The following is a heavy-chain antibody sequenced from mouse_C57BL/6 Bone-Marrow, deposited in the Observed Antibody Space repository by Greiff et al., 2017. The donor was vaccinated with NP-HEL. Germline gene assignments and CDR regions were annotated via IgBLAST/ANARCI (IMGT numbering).Heavy chain of an antibody. J-gene: IGHJ3*01. CDR2: IRSKSNNYAT. D-gene: IGHD3-3*01. CDR1: GFSFNTYA. Sequence: DVMLVESGGGLVQPKGSLKLSCAASGFSFNTYAMNWVRQAPGKGLEWVARIRSKSNNYATYYADSVKDRFTISRDDSESMLYLQMNNLKTEDTAMYYCVRDGDLAWFAYWGQGTLVTVSA. V-gene: IGHV10-1*01. CDR3: VRDGDLAWFAY.